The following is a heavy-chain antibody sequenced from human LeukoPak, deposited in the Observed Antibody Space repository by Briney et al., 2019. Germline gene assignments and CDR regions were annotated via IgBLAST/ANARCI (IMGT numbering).Heavy chain of an antibody. CDR1: GDSVSSNSAA. D-gene: IGHD2-2*01. V-gene: IGHV6-1*01. J-gene: IGHJ4*02. Sequence: SQTLSLTCAISGDSVSSNSAAWNWLRQSPSRGLEWLGRTYYRSKWYNDYAVSVKSRITINPDTSKNQFSLQLNSVTPEDTAVYYCARSPNCSSTSCYGGAYDYWGQGTLVTVSS. CDR3: ARSPNCSSTSCYGGAYDY. CDR2: TYYRSKWYN.